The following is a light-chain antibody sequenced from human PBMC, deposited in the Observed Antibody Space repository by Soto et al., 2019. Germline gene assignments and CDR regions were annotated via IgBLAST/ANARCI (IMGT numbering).Light chain of an antibody. V-gene: IGKV3-20*01. J-gene: IGKJ5*01. CDR1: QSVGSSY. Sequence: VLPPGPGTLTKSPGDRATLSCRASQSVGSSYLAWYQHKPGQAPRLLIYGATSRATGIPDRFSGSGSGTDFTLTISILEPEDFAVYFCQQYNYLITFGQGTRLEIK. CDR2: GAT. CDR3: QQYNYLIT.